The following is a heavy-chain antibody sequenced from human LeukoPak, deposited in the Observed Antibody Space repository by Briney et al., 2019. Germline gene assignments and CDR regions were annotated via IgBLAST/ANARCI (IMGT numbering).Heavy chain of an antibody. J-gene: IGHJ4*02. V-gene: IGHV3-7*01. CDR3: ARTYRNGDKFCSVY. CDR1: GFTFSNYW. CDR2: INQDGSEK. D-gene: IGHD5-24*01. Sequence: GGSLRLSCAASGFTFSNYWINWVRQAPGKGLEWVANINQDGSEKYYVDSVKVRFTISRDNAKASLYLQMSSLRAEDTAVYYCARTYRNGDKFCSVYWGQGTLVTVSS.